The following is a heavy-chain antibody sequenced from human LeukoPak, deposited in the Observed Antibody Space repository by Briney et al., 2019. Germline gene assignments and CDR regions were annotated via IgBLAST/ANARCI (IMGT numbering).Heavy chain of an antibody. CDR1: GGSISSYY. CDR2: IYYSGST. Sequence: SDTLSLTCTVPGGSISSYYWGGLRQPAGKGLAWIGGIYYSGSTYYNPSLKSRVTISVDTSKNQFSLKLSSVTAADTAVYYCARDDEVGIAAAGANYYYYYMDVWGKGTTVTGSS. CDR3: ARDDEVGIAAAGANYYYYYMDV. V-gene: IGHV4-39*07. J-gene: IGHJ6*03. D-gene: IGHD6-13*01.